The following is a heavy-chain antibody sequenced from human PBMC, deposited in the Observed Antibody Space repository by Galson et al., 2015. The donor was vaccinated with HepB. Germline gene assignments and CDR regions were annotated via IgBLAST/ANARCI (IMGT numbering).Heavy chain of an antibody. D-gene: IGHD4-11*01. Sequence: SLRLSCAASGFTFSSYAMHWVRQAPGKGLEWVAVISYDGSNKYYADSVKGRFTISRDNSKNTLYLQMNSLRAEDTAVYYCARDNYAMDYWGQGTLVTVSS. CDR1: GFTFSSYA. J-gene: IGHJ4*02. CDR3: ARDNYAMDY. CDR2: ISYDGSNK. V-gene: IGHV3-30*04.